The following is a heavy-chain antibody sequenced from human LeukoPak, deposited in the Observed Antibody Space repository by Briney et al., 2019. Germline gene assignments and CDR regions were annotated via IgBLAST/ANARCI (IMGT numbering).Heavy chain of an antibody. CDR2: INHSGST. V-gene: IGHV4-34*01. D-gene: IGHD2-2*02. Sequence: PSETLSLTCAVYGGSFSGYYWSWIRQPPGKGLEWIGEINHSGSTNYNPSLKSRVTISVDTSKNQFSLELSSVSAADTAVYYCARGPYCSSTSCYTGIWYYFDYWGQGTLVTVSS. CDR1: GGSFSGYY. J-gene: IGHJ4*02. CDR3: ARGPYCSSTSCYTGIWYYFDY.